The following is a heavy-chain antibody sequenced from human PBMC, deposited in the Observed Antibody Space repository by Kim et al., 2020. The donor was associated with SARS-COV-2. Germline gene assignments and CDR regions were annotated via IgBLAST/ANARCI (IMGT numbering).Heavy chain of an antibody. CDR2: IYYSGST. J-gene: IGHJ3*02. Sequence: SETLSLTCTVSGVSFSSSSYYWGWIRQPPGKGLEWIGSIYYSGSTYYNPSLKSLVTISVDTSKNQFSLKLSSVTAADTAVYYCARSFSDSSGYHHDSFD. CDR1: GVSFSSSSYY. D-gene: IGHD3-22*01. V-gene: IGHV4-39*01. CDR3: ARSFSDSSGYHHDSFD.